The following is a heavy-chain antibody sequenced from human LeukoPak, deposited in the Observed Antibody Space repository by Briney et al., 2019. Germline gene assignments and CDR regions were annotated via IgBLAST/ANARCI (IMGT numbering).Heavy chain of an antibody. D-gene: IGHD1-1*01. Sequence: PSETLSLTCTVSGGSISDFYWSWIRQPAGKGLEWIGRIYISGNTNYNPSLKSRVTMSLDTSKNHFSLRLRSVTAADTAVHYCARNAGDYWGQGTLVTVSS. CDR1: GGSISDFY. V-gene: IGHV4-4*07. CDR3: ARNAGDY. CDR2: IYISGNT. J-gene: IGHJ4*02.